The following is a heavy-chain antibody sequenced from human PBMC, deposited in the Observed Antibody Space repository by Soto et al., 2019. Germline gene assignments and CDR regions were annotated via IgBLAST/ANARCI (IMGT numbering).Heavy chain of an antibody. V-gene: IGHV1-69*13. J-gene: IGHJ4*02. CDR1: GGTFSSYA. Sequence: ASVKVSCKASGGTFSSYAISWVRQAPGQGLEWMGGIIPIFGTANYAQKSQGRVTITADESTSTAYMELSSLRSEDTAVYYCAREAMATSGLYFDYWGQGTLVTVSS. CDR3: AREAMATSGLYFDY. D-gene: IGHD5-18*01. CDR2: IIPIFGTA.